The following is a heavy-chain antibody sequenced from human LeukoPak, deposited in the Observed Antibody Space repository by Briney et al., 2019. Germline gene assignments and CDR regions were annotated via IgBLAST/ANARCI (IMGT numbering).Heavy chain of an antibody. V-gene: IGHV3-11*06. CDR2: ISGSGSDT. D-gene: IGHD6-13*01. CDR1: GFPFSNHP. Sequence: GGSLRLSCTAAGFPFSNHPMTWIRQAPGKGLEWLSYISGSGSDTNYADSVKGRFTTSRDNAKNSLYLQMNSLRAEDTAVYYCARVGSIAAAGTPDYWGQGTLVTVSS. J-gene: IGHJ4*02. CDR3: ARVGSIAAAGTPDY.